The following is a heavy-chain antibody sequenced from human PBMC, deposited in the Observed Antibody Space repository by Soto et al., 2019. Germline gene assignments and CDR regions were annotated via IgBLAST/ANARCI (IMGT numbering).Heavy chain of an antibody. CDR2: ISSNGGST. Sequence: GWSLRLSCSASGFTFSSYAMHWVRQAPGKGLEYVSAISSNGGSTYYADSVKGRFTISRDNSKNTLYLQMSSLRAEDTAVYYCVKQIAVAGVDYWGQGTLVTVSS. D-gene: IGHD6-19*01. CDR1: GFTFSSYA. CDR3: VKQIAVAGVDY. J-gene: IGHJ4*02. V-gene: IGHV3-64D*09.